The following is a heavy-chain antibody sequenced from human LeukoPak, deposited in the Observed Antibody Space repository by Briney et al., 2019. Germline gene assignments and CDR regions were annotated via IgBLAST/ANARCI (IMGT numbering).Heavy chain of an antibody. D-gene: IGHD6-19*01. V-gene: IGHV3-30-3*01. CDR2: ISYDGSNK. CDR3: ARDSPYSSGWYY. CDR1: GFTYSSYA. J-gene: IGHJ4*02. Sequence: PGGSLRLSCAASGFTYSSYAMHWVRQAPGKGLEGVAVISYDGSNKYYADSVKGRFTISRDNSKNTLYLQMNSLRAEDTAVYYCARDSPYSSGWYYWGQGTLVTVSS.